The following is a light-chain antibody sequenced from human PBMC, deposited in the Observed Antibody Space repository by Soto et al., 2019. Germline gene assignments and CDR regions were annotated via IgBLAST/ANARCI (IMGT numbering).Light chain of an antibody. CDR1: LDISNY. CDR3: QKDNSAPYT. CDR2: AAS. V-gene: IGKV1-27*01. J-gene: IGKJ4*01. Sequence: DVQMTQSPSSLSASVGDRVTISCRASLDISNYLAWYQQTPGKVPKLLIHAASSLQAGVPSRFRGGGSGTDFTLTISSLQPEDVATYYWQKDNSAPYTFGGGTKVEIK.